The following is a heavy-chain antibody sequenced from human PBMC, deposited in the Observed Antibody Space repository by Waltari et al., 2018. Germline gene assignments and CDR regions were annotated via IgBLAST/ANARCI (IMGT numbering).Heavy chain of an antibody. Sequence: EVQLLESGGGLVQPGGSLRLSCAASGFTFSSYAMSWVSQAPGKGLEWVSAISGSGGSTYYADSVKGRFTISRDNSKNTLYLQMNSLRAEDTAVYYCAKKGWLRFGEFDYWGQGTLVTVSS. D-gene: IGHD5-12*01. J-gene: IGHJ4*02. V-gene: IGHV3-23*01. CDR2: ISGSGGST. CDR1: GFTFSSYA. CDR3: AKKGWLRFGEFDY.